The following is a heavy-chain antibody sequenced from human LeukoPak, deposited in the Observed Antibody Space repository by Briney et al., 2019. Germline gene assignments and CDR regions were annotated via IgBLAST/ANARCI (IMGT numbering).Heavy chain of an antibody. CDR3: ARGYYDSSGYYLDN. J-gene: IGHJ4*02. Sequence: GGSLRLSCAASGFTFSSCAMHWVRQAPGKGLEWVAVISYDGSDKYYADSVKGRFTISRDNSKNTLYLQMNSLRAEDTAVYYCARGYYDSSGYYLDNWGQGTLVTVSS. CDR2: ISYDGSDK. D-gene: IGHD3-22*01. CDR1: GFTFSSCA. V-gene: IGHV3-30-3*01.